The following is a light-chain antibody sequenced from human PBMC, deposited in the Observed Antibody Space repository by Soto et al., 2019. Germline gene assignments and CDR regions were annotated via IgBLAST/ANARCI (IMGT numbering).Light chain of an antibody. CDR3: AAWDDSLSGVV. Sequence: QSVLTQPPSASGTPGQTVTISCSGRFSNIGSNFIYWYQQLPGTAPKLLIDRNNERPSGVPDRFSASKSGTSASLAISGLRSEDEADYHCAAWDDSLSGVVFGGGTKLTVL. V-gene: IGLV1-47*01. CDR2: RNN. CDR1: FSNIGSNF. J-gene: IGLJ3*02.